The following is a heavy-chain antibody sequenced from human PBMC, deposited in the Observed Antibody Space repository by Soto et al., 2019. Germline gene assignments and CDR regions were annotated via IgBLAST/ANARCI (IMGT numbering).Heavy chain of an antibody. CDR2: IIPIFGTA. Sequence: ASVKVSCKASGGTFSSYAISWVRQAPGQGLEWMGGIIPIFGTANYAQKFQGRVTITADESTSTAHMELGSLRPEDTAVYYCARGPSAGWFDPWGQGTLVTVSS. J-gene: IGHJ5*02. CDR3: ARGPSAGWFDP. CDR1: GGTFSSYA. D-gene: IGHD2-2*01. V-gene: IGHV1-69*13.